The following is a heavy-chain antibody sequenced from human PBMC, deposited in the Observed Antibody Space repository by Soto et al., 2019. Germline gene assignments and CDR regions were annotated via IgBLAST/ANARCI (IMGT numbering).Heavy chain of an antibody. CDR3: ARDKITGLFDY. D-gene: IGHD2-8*02. CDR1: GGSFSGYY. J-gene: IGHJ4*02. V-gene: IGHV4-34*01. Sequence: QVQLQQWGAGLLKPSETLSLTCAVYGGSFSGYYWTWIRQPPGTGLAWIGEINHSGSTNYNPSLKXXVTISVDTSKNQFSLKLTSVTAADTAVYYCARDKITGLFDYWGQGTLVTVSS. CDR2: INHSGST.